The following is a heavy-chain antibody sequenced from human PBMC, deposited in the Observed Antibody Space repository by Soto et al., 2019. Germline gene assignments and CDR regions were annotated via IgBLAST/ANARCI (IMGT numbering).Heavy chain of an antibody. CDR3: ARDGFCTSTTCRVGNWFDP. CDR1: GGSFSGYY. Sequence: QVQLQQWGAGLLKPSETLSLTCVVYGGSFSGYYWSWIRQSPGKGLEWIGGINHRGSTNYNPSLESPVTITVDTVKKQFSLELPSVTAADTAMYYCARDGFCTSTTCRVGNWFDPWGQGTLVTVSS. CDR2: INHRGST. V-gene: IGHV4-34*01. J-gene: IGHJ5*02. D-gene: IGHD2-2*01.